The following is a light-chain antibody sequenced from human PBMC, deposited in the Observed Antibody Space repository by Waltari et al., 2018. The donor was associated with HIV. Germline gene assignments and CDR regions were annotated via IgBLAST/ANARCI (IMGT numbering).Light chain of an antibody. V-gene: IGKV1-12*01. J-gene: IGKJ3*01. Sequence: DIQMTQSPSSVSGSVGDRVTINCRASQDFSNSLAWYQQRPGKAPKLLIYSASNLQTGVPSRFGGSGSGTDFTLTISSLQPEDLATYYCQQASFFPLTFGPGTKVEVK. CDR2: SAS. CDR3: QQASFFPLT. CDR1: QDFSNS.